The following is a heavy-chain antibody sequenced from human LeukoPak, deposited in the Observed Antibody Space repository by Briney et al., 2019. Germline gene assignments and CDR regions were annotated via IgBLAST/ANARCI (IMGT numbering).Heavy chain of an antibody. CDR3: ATRIGGGSSYYFDY. J-gene: IGHJ4*02. V-gene: IGHV4-4*07. D-gene: IGHD6-6*01. CDR2: ISTSGST. Sequence: SETLSLTCTVSGASISNYCWSWIRQPAGKGLDWIGRISTSGSTNYNPSLKSRVTMSVDTSKNQFSLKLSSVTAADTAVYYCATRIGGGSSYYFDYWGQGTLVTVSS. CDR1: GASISNYC.